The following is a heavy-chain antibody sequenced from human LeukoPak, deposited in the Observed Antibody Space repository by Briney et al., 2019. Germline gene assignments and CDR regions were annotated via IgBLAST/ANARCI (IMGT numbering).Heavy chain of an antibody. CDR1: GFTFSNYA. CDR3: AELGITMIGGV. D-gene: IGHD3-10*02. Sequence: GGSLRLSCAASGFTFSNYAMSWVRQAPGKGLEWVSTISRGTATTYYADSVKGRFIISRDNSKNTLYLQMNSLRAEDTAVYYRAELGITMIGGVWGKGTTVTISS. V-gene: IGHV3-23*01. J-gene: IGHJ6*04. CDR2: ISRGTATT.